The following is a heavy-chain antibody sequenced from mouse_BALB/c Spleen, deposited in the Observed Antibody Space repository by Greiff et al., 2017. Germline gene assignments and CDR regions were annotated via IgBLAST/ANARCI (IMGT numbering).Heavy chain of an antibody. CDR3: ARGEGTMVTTGAMDY. CDR1: GFTFSSYA. CDR2: ISSGGST. D-gene: IGHD2-2*01. Sequence: SGFTFSSYAMSWVRQTPEKRLEWVASISSGGSTYYPDSVKGRFTISRDNARNILYLQMSSLRSEDTAMYYCARGEGTMVTTGAMDYWGQGTSVTVSS. J-gene: IGHJ4*01. V-gene: IGHV5-6-5*01.